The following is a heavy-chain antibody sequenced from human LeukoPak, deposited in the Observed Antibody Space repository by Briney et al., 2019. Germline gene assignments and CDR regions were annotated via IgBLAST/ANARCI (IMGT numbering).Heavy chain of an antibody. D-gene: IGHD5-24*01. CDR3: ARITSRGWLQSPYFDY. CDR2: INPNSGGT. J-gene: IGHJ4*02. Sequence: ASVKVSCKASGYTFTGYYTHWVRQAPGQGLEWMGRINPNSGGTNYAQKFQGRVTMTRDTSISTAYMELSRLRSDDTAVYYCARITSRGWLQSPYFDYWGQGTLVTVSS. CDR1: GYTFTGYY. V-gene: IGHV1-2*06.